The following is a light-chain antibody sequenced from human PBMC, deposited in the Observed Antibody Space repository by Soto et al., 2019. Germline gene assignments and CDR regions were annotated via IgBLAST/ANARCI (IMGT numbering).Light chain of an antibody. CDR3: QQYNKWPPWT. V-gene: IGKV3-15*01. J-gene: IGKJ1*01. CDR2: AVS. Sequence: EIVMTQSPVTLSVSPGEGATLFCRASQSVRNNLAWYQQKPGLAPRPLIYAVSTRATGVPARFSGNGSETEFSLTISGLQSDDFALYYCQQYNKWPPWTFGQGTKVDIK. CDR1: QSVRNN.